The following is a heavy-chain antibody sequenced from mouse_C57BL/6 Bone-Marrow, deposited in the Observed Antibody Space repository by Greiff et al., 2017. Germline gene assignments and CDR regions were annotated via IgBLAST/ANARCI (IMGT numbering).Heavy chain of an antibody. CDR2: LDPSDSYT. D-gene: IGHD2-4*01. J-gene: IGHJ3*01. CDR1: GYTFTSYW. CDR3: ARTYDYGGFAY. V-gene: IGHV1-69*01. Sequence: QVQLQQPGAELVMPGASVKLSCKASGYTFTSYWMHWVKQRPGQGLEWIGELDPSDSYTNYNQKFKGKSTLTVDKSSSTAYMQLSSLTSEDSAVYCCARTYDYGGFAYWGQGTLVTVAA.